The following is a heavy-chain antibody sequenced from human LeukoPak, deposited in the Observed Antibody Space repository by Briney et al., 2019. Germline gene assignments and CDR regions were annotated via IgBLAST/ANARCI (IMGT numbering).Heavy chain of an antibody. D-gene: IGHD3-3*01. V-gene: IGHV3-23*01. CDR2: ISGSGGST. CDR1: GFTFSSYA. CDR3: ARVYDFWSGLYYYYYYYMDV. J-gene: IGHJ6*03. Sequence: QTGGSLRLSCAASGFTFSSYAMSWVRQAPGKGLEWVSAISGSGGSTYYADSVKGRFTISRDNSKNTLYLQMNSLRAEDTAVYYCARVYDFWSGLYYYYYYYMDVWGKGTTVAVSS.